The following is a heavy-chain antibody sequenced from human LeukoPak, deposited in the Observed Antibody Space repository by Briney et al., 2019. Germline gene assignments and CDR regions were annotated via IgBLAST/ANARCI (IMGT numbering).Heavy chain of an antibody. D-gene: IGHD6-6*01. Sequence: ASVKVSCKASGYTFTSYGISWVRQAPGQGLEWMGWISAYNGNTNYAQKLQGRVTMTRNTSISTAYMELSSLRSEDTAVYYCARGEYSSSWTYYYYGMDVWGQGTTVTVSS. V-gene: IGHV1-18*01. CDR1: GYTFTSYG. CDR2: ISAYNGNT. CDR3: ARGEYSSSWTYYYYGMDV. J-gene: IGHJ6*02.